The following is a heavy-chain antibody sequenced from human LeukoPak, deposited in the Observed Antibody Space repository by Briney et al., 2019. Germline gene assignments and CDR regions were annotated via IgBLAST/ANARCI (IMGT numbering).Heavy chain of an antibody. CDR3: ARDEWYYDILTGYHTTSYYYYMDV. J-gene: IGHJ6*03. Sequence: GASVKVSCKASGYTFTSYGISWVRQAPGQGLEWMGWISAYNGNANYAQKLQGRVTMTTDTSTSTAYMELRSLRSDDTAVYYCARDEWYYDILTGYHTTSYYYYMDVWGKGTTVTVSS. CDR2: ISAYNGNA. D-gene: IGHD3-9*01. CDR1: GYTFTSYG. V-gene: IGHV1-18*01.